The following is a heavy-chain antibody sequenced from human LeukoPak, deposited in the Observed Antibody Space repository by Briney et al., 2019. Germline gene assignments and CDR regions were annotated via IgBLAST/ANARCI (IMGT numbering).Heavy chain of an antibody. CDR3: AKGSSGYIYGDY. CDR2: ISGGSDGT. Sequence: GGSLRLSCAASGFTFINYAMSWVRQAPGMGLEWVSGISGGSDGTYYADSVKGGFSISRDNSKNTLYLQMNSLRAEDTAIYYCAKGSSGYIYGDYWGQGTLVTVSS. J-gene: IGHJ4*02. CDR1: GFTFINYA. D-gene: IGHD5-18*01. V-gene: IGHV3-23*01.